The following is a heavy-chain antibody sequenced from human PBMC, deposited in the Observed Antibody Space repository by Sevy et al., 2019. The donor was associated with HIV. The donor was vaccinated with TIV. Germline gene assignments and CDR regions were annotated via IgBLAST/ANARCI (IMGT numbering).Heavy chain of an antibody. CDR3: SRGLYYYDMRGHQEPGDY. CDR2: INSDGSST. J-gene: IGHJ4*02. D-gene: IGHD3-22*01. V-gene: IGHV3-74*01. CDR1: GITLTPYW. Sequence: GGSLRLSCAASGITLTPYWMHWARQVPGKGLVWVSRINSDGSSTSYAESVKGRFTISRDNGKNTLYLQMKSLRVEDTAVYFCSRGLYYYDMRGHQEPGDYWGQGVLVTVSS.